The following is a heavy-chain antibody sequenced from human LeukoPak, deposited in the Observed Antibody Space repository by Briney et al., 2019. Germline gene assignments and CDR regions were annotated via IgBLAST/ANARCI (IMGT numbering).Heavy chain of an antibody. CDR3: ATIAPRWS. CDR1: GYTFTGYY. CDR2: INPNNGGT. D-gene: IGHD6-6*01. Sequence: ASVKVSCKASGYTFTGYYMHWVRQAPGQGLEWMGQINPNNGGTNYAQKFQGRVTMTRDTSISTAYMELSRLTSDDTAVYYCATIAPRWSWGRGTLVTVSS. J-gene: IGHJ4*02. V-gene: IGHV1-2*06.